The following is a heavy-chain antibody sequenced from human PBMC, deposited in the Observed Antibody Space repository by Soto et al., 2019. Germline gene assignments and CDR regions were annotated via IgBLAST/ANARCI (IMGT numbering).Heavy chain of an antibody. CDR1: GFTFSNAW. J-gene: IGHJ4*02. Sequence: EVQLVESGGGLVKPGGSLRLSCAASGFTFSNAWMSWVRQAPGKGLEWVGRIKSNTDGGTIDYAAPVKGRFTISRDDSKNTLYLQMNSLKTEDKAVYYCNTGTRSFSGYERGYWGQGTLVTVSS. CDR2: IKSNTDGGTI. V-gene: IGHV3-15*01. CDR3: NTGTRSFSGYERGY. D-gene: IGHD5-12*01.